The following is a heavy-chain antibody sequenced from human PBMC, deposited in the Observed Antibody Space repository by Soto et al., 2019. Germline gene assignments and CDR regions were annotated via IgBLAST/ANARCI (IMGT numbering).Heavy chain of an antibody. J-gene: IGHJ5*02. CDR1: GGFLSESY. V-gene: IGHV4-34*01. CDR3: VRRRYQLPSSVLWLDP. Sequence: SETLSLTCAVYGGFLSESYWTWIRQPPGKGLEWIGEINHVGGTNYNPSLKSRVTMSVDTSQNQFSLRLISVTAADTAMYFCVRRRYQLPSSVLWLDPWGQGTPVTVS. D-gene: IGHD3-16*02. CDR2: INHVGGT.